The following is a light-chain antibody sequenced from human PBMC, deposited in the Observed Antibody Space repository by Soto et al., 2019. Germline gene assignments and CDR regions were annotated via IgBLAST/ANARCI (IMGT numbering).Light chain of an antibody. CDR1: ECISNW. CDR3: QQYKSYSYT. CDR2: DAS. J-gene: IGKJ2*01. Sequence: DIQMTQSPSILSASVGDRVAITCRASECISNWLAWYQQKPGKAPKVLIYDASRLQSGVPERFSGSGSGTEFTLTISSLQADDIATYYCQQYKSYSYTFGQGTNLEI. V-gene: IGKV1-5*01.